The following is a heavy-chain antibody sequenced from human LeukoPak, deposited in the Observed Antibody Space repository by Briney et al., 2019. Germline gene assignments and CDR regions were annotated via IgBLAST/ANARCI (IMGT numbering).Heavy chain of an antibody. CDR2: IYYSGST. CDR1: GGSISGYY. D-gene: IGHD3/OR15-3a*01. J-gene: IGHJ2*01. CDR3: ARVTHDSWTGYDYWYFDL. Sequence: SETLSLTCTVSGGSISGYYWSWIRQSPVKGLEWIGYIYYSGSTNYNPSLKSRVTISVDTSRNQFSLKLYSVTAADTAVYFCARVTHDSWTGYDYWYFDLWGRGTLVTVSS. V-gene: IGHV4-59*01.